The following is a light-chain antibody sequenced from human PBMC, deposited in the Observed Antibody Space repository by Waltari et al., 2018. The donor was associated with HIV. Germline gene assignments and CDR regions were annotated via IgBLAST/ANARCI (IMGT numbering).Light chain of an antibody. Sequence: EIVLSQSPATLSLSPGERATLSCRASQRGNNYLAWYQQKPVQAPRLLIYDASNRATGIPARFSGSASGTDFTLTIISLEPEDFAVYYCQQRSNWPPLTFGGGTKVEIK. V-gene: IGKV3-11*01. CDR3: QQRSNWPPLT. J-gene: IGKJ4*01. CDR2: DAS. CDR1: QRGNNY.